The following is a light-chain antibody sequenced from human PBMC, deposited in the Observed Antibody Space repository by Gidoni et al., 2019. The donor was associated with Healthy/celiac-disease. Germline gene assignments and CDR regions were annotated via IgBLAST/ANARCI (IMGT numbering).Light chain of an antibody. CDR2: GAS. CDR1: QSVSSN. J-gene: IGKJ2*01. V-gene: IGKV3-15*01. Sequence: ILMTPSPATLSVSPGERATLSCRASQSVSSNLAWYQQKPGQAPRLLIYGASSRATGIPARFSGSGSGTEFTLTISSLQSEDFAVYYCQQYNNWSRTFGQGTKLEIK. CDR3: QQYNNWSRT.